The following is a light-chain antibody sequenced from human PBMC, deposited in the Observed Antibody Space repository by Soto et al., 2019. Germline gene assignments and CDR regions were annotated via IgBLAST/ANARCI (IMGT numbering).Light chain of an antibody. CDR3: QQHNNWPWT. CDR1: QSVSSN. V-gene: IGKV3-15*01. J-gene: IGKJ1*01. Sequence: EIVMTQSPATLSVSPGERATLSCRASQSVSSNLAWYQQKPGQAPRLLIYAASTRATGIPARFSGSGSGTEFTLTISSLQSEDLAVYYCQQHNNWPWTFGQGTKVEIK. CDR2: AAS.